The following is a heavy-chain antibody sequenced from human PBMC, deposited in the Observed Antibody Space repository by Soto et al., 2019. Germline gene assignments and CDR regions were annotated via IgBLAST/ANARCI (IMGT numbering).Heavy chain of an antibody. CDR1: GGSISSGGYS. J-gene: IGHJ5*02. CDR3: ARGAYCGGDCYSADWFDP. V-gene: IGHV4-30-2*01. Sequence: SETLSLTCAVSGGSISSGGYSWSWIRQPPGKGLEWIGYIYHSGSTYYNPSLKSRVTISVDRSKNQFSLKLSSVTAADTAVYYCARGAYCGGDCYSADWFDPWGQGTLVTASS. D-gene: IGHD2-21*02. CDR2: IYHSGST.